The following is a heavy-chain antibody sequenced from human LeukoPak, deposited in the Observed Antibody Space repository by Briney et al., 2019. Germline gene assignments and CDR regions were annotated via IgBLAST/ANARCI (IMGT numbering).Heavy chain of an antibody. Sequence: SETLSLTCTVSGGSISSYYWSWIRQPPGKGLEWIRYIYYSGSTNYNPSLKSRVTISVDTSKNQFSLKLSSVTAADTAVYYCARVKYSSSDYFDYWGQGTLVTVSS. V-gene: IGHV4-59*01. J-gene: IGHJ4*02. CDR3: ARVKYSSSDYFDY. CDR2: IYYSGST. D-gene: IGHD6-6*01. CDR1: GGSISSYY.